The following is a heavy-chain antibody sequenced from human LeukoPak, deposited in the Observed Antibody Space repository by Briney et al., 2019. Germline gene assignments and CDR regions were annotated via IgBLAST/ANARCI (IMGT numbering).Heavy chain of an antibody. V-gene: IGHV3-11*01. D-gene: IGHD1-26*01. CDR3: ANQGGSLTEVGYYMDV. Sequence: GGSLRLSCAASGFTFSDYYMSWIRQAPGKGLEWVSYISSSGSTIYYADSVKGRFTISRDNAENSLYLQMNSLRAEDTAVYYCANQGGSLTEVGYYMDVWGKGTTVTVSS. CDR1: GFTFSDYY. CDR2: ISSSGSTI. J-gene: IGHJ6*03.